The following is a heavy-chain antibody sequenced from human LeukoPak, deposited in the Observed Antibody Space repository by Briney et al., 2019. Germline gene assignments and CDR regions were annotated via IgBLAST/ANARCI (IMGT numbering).Heavy chain of an antibody. CDR1: GYSFTSHW. J-gene: IGHJ4*01. CDR3: ARLTLVAVAEIRDY. Sequence: GESLKISCKGSGYSFTSHWISWVRQMPGKGAEWMGRIDPSDSYTNYSPSFQGHVTISADKSIRTAYLQWSSLKASDTAMYYCARLTLVAVAEIRDYWGQGTLVTVSS. CDR2: IDPSDSYT. D-gene: IGHD6-19*01. V-gene: IGHV5-10-1*01.